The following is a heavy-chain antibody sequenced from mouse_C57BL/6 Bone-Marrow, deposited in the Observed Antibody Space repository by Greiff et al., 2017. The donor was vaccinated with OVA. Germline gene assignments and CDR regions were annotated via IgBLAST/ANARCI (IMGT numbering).Heavy chain of an antibody. Sequence: QVQLKQPGAELVKPGASVKVSCKASGYTFTSYWMHWVKQRPGQGLEWIGRIHPSDSDTNYNQKFKGKATLTVDKSSSTAYMQLSSLTSEESAVYYCARSGRIDYYGSSPGCWGQGTTLTVSS. CDR3: ARSGRIDYYGSSPGC. J-gene: IGHJ2*01. CDR1: GYTFTSYW. V-gene: IGHV1-74*01. CDR2: IHPSDSDT. D-gene: IGHD1-1*01.